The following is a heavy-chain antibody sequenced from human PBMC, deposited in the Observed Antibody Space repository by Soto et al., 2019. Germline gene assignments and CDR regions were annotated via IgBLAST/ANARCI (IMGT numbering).Heavy chain of an antibody. CDR3: ARGHRATTPIGESRLYYYYYGMGV. D-gene: IGHD3-10*01. V-gene: IGHV1-2*04. CDR1: GYTFTGYY. CDR2: INPNSGGT. Sequence: ASVKGSCKTSGYTFTGYYMRWVRQAPGQGLEWMGWINPNSGGTNYAQKFQGWVTMTRDTSISTAYMELSRLRSDDTAVYYCARGHRATTPIGESRLYYYYYGMGVWGQGTTVTVSS. J-gene: IGHJ6*02.